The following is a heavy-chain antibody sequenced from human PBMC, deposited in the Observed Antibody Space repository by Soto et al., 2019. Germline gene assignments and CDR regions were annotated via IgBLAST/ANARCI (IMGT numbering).Heavy chain of an antibody. Sequence: QVQLVESGGGVIQPGTSLSLSCGSSGFTFRSFGMYWVRQAPGKGLEWVAVVSYDGNHKYYADSVKGRFTVSRDNAKNMLYLQMNSLRGEDTAVYSCAKDVGQQLVLNYGMDAWAKGPRSPSP. CDR1: GFTFRSFG. D-gene: IGHD6-13*01. CDR3: AKDVGQQLVLNYGMDA. V-gene: IGHV3-30*18. CDR2: VSYDGNHK. J-gene: IGHJ6*02.